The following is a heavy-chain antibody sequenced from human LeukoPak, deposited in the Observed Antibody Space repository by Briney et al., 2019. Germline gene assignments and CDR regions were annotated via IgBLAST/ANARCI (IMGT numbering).Heavy chain of an antibody. Sequence: SETLSLTCTVSGGSLSSYYWSWIRQPPGTGLEWIGYIYHSGSTNYNPSLKSRVTISLDTSRNQFSLKVSSVTAADTAVYYCARADTGVVLRTVWFDPWGQGTLVTVSS. CDR1: GGSLSSYY. J-gene: IGHJ5*02. CDR2: IYHSGST. CDR3: ARADTGVVLRTVWFDP. V-gene: IGHV4-59*01. D-gene: IGHD5-18*01.